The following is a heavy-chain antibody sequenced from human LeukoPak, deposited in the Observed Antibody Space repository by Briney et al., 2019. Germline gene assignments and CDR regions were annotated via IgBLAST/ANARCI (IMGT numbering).Heavy chain of an antibody. CDR3: ARHCSSTSCYVGFDY. V-gene: IGHV4-34*01. CDR2: INHSGST. J-gene: IGHJ4*02. CDR1: GGSFSGYY. D-gene: IGHD2-2*01. Sequence: SETLSLTCAVYGGSFSGYYWSWIRQPPGKGLEWIGEINHSGSTNYNPSLKSRVTISVDTSKNQFSLKLSSVTAADTAVYYCARHCSSTSCYVGFDYWGQGTLVTVSS.